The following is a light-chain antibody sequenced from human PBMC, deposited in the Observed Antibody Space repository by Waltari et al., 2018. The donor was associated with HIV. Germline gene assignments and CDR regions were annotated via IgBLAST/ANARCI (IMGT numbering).Light chain of an antibody. V-gene: IGLV2-14*01. Sequence: QSALTQPASVSGSPGQSITISCSGATSDSRYYTYVSWYQHHPGNAPRLIIYDVISRPSSVSHRFPGSKSGDTASLTISGLQTEDEADYYCTSNTAISTLLFGGGTKLSVL. CDR3: TSNTAISTLL. CDR1: TSDSRYYTY. CDR2: DVI. J-gene: IGLJ3*02.